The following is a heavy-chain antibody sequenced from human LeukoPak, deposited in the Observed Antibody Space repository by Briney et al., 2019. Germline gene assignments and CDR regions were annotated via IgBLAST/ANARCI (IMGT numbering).Heavy chain of an antibody. CDR3: ARGLVPGFLDY. Sequence: GGSLRLSCAASGFTSSSSWMYWVRQAPGKGLVWVSRINSDESITTYADSVKGRFTISRDNAKNTLYLQMNSLRAEDTAVYYCARGLVPGFLDYWGQGTPVTVPS. CDR1: GFTSSSSW. CDR2: INSDESIT. V-gene: IGHV3-74*01. D-gene: IGHD4-11*01. J-gene: IGHJ4*02.